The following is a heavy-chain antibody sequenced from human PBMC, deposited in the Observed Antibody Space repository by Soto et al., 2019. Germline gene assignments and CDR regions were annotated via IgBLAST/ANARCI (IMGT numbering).Heavy chain of an antibody. J-gene: IGHJ6*02. CDR2: INPETGGT. CDR3: ARERYQVISDGMDV. Sequence: AASVKVSCKASGYTFTGYYVHWVREAPGQGLEWMGWINPETGGTSYAQKFQGRVTLSRDTSINTAYLEVSRLRFDDAAVYFCARERYQVISDGMDVWGQGTTVTVSS. D-gene: IGHD2-2*01. CDR1: GYTFTGYY. V-gene: IGHV1-2*02.